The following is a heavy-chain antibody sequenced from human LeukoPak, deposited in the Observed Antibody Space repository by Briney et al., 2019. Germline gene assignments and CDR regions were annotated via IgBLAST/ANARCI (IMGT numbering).Heavy chain of an antibody. V-gene: IGHV3-23*01. CDR1: GFTFSSYA. D-gene: IGHD2-2*01. J-gene: IGHJ3*02. CDR3: AKDLTVVPAARSHHAFDI. Sequence: GGSLRLSCAASGFTFSSYAMSWVRQAPGKGLEWVSAISGSGGSTYYADSVKGRFTISRDNSKNTLYLQMNSLRAEDTAVYYCAKDLTVVPAARSHHAFDIWGQGTMVTVSS. CDR2: ISGSGGST.